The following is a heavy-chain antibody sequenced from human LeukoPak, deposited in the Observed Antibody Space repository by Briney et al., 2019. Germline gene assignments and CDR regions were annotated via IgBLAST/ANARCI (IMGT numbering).Heavy chain of an antibody. CDR3: ARGSRDGYKDY. D-gene: IGHD5-24*01. V-gene: IGHV3-48*04. CDR2: ISDSSITM. Sequence: GGSLRLSCAASGFTFSSHNMVWVRQPPGKGLEWISYISDSSITMYYADSVKGRFTISRDNAKNSLYLQMNSLRAEDTAVYYCARGSRDGYKDYWGQGTLVTVSS. CDR1: GFTFSSHN. J-gene: IGHJ4*02.